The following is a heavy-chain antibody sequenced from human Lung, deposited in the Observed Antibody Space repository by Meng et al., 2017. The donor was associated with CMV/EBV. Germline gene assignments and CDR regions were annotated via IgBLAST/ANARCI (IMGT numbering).Heavy chain of an antibody. J-gene: IGHJ4*02. V-gene: IGHV6-1*01. CDR3: ARGYSHRFDY. Sequence: TRSLTWPISGDSVSSNSVAWNWIRQSPSRGLEWMGRTYYRSKWYNDYAVSVKSRITINPDTSKNQFSLQLKSVTPAGTAVYYCARGYSHRFDYWGQGTLVTVSS. CDR1: GDSVSSNSVA. CDR2: TYYRSKWYN. D-gene: IGHD1-1*01.